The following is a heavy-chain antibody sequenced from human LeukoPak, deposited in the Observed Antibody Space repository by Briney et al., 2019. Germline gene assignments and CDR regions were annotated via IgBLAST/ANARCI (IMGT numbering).Heavy chain of an antibody. CDR1: GGSISSYY. Sequence: PSETLSLTCTVSGGSISSYYWSWTRQPPGKGLEWIAYISYSGDITYNPSLKGRVTISIDSSKNQFSLYLRAVTAADTAVYYCARRISSMTQFDYWGQGTLVTVSS. V-gene: IGHV4-59*01. CDR3: ARRISSMTQFDY. CDR2: ISYSGDI. J-gene: IGHJ4*02. D-gene: IGHD2-2*01.